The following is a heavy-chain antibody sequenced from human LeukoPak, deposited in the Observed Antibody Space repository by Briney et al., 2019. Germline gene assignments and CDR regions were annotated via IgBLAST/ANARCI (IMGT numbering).Heavy chain of an antibody. J-gene: IGHJ6*03. Sequence: SETLSPTCTVSGGSISSYYWSWIRQPAGKGLEWIGRIYTSGSTNYNPSLKSRVTMSVDTSKNQFSLKLSSMTAADTAVYYCARPGGSSSYYYYYYMDVWGKGTTVTVSS. CDR2: IYTSGST. D-gene: IGHD3-3*01. CDR3: ARPGGSSSYYYYYYMDV. CDR1: GGSISSYY. V-gene: IGHV4-4*07.